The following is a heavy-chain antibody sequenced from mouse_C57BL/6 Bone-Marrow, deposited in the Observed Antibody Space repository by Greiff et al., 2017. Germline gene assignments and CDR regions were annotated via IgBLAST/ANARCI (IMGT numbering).Heavy chain of an antibody. CDR3: TRDYYYGSSYLFDY. CDR1: GYTFTDYE. J-gene: IGHJ2*01. V-gene: IGHV1-15*01. CDR2: IDPETGGT. D-gene: IGHD1-1*01. Sequence: VQLQQSGAELVRPGASVTLSCKASGYTFTDYEMHWVKQTPVHGLEWIGAIDPETGGTAYNQKFKSKAILTADKSSSTAYMELRSLTSEDSAVYYCTRDYYYGSSYLFDYWGQGTTLTVSS.